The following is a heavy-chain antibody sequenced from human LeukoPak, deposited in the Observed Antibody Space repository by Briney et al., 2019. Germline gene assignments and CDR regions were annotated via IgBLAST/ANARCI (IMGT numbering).Heavy chain of an antibody. V-gene: IGHV3-23*01. CDR2: ISGSGGTT. Sequence: GGSLRLSCAASGFTFSSYAMSWVRQAPGKGLEWVSAISGSGGTTYYADSVKGRFTISRDSSKNTLYLQMNSQRAEDTAVYYCAKDMVPRYYDSSGYYLDYWGQGTLVTVSS. J-gene: IGHJ4*02. CDR3: AKDMVPRYYDSSGYYLDY. CDR1: GFTFSSYA. D-gene: IGHD3-22*01.